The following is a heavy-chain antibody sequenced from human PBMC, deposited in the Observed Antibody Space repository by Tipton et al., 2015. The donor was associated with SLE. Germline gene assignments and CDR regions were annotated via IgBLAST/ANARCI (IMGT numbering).Heavy chain of an antibody. V-gene: IGHV4-59*01. CDR3: AGATYCGGDCYDL. J-gene: IGHJ4*02. CDR1: GGSIGTYY. D-gene: IGHD2-21*01. Sequence: TLSLTCTASGGSIGTYYWSWIRQLPGKGLEYIGLIHYSGNTNYNPSLKSRVTISVDTSRNQFSLKLSHVTAADTAVYYCAGATYCGGDCYDLWGQGALVTVSS. CDR2: IHYSGNT.